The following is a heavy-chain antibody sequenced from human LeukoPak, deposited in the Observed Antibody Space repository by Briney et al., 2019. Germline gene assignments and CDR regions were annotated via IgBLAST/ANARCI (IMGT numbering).Heavy chain of an antibody. CDR2: IYTSGST. V-gene: IGHV4-4*07. Sequence: PSETLSLTCTVSGGSISNYYWSWIRQPAGKGLEWIGRIYTSGSTNYNPSLKSRVTISVDTSKNQFSLKLSSVTAADTAVYYCARLEYCGGDCLMDVWGKGTTVTVSS. CDR1: GGSISNYY. D-gene: IGHD2-21*01. J-gene: IGHJ6*04. CDR3: ARLEYCGGDCLMDV.